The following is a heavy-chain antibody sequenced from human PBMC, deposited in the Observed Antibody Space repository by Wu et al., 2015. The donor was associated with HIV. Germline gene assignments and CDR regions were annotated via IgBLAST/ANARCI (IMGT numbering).Heavy chain of an antibody. J-gene: IGHJ3*01. CDR2: ISPIYGIV. CDR3: ASANRERRAAFDF. V-gene: IGHV1-69*12. CDR1: GDTFNNYA. D-gene: IGHD1-1*01. Sequence: QVHLVQSGAEVKRPGSSVKVSCKVSGDTFNNYALTWVRQAPGQGLEWLAVISPIYGIVNSARKVQGRVTITADEPTNTVTMELRSLTSEDTAVYYCASANRERRAAFDFWGQGTMVIV.